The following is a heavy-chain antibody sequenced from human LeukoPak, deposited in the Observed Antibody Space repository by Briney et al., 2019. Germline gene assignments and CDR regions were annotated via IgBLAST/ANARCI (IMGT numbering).Heavy chain of an antibody. V-gene: IGHV1-2*02. CDR3: AREYSGYDQYYYYYYMDV. D-gene: IGHD5-12*01. CDR2: INPNSGGT. J-gene: IGHJ6*03. Sequence: SVKVSRKASGYTFTGYYMHWVRQAPGQGLEWMGWINPNSGGTNYAQKFQGRVTMTRDTSISTAYMELSRLRSDDTAVYYCAREYSGYDQYYYYYYMDVWGKGTTVTVSS. CDR1: GYTFTGYY.